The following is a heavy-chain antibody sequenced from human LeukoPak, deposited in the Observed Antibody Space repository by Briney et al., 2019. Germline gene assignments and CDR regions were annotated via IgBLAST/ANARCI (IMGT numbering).Heavy chain of an antibody. CDR3: ARAYSSSWYWNWFDP. V-gene: IGHV4-38-2*01. J-gene: IGHJ5*02. D-gene: IGHD6-13*01. Sequence: GSLRLSCAASGFTFDDYGMSWIRQPPGKGLEWIGNIYPTGSTYYNPSLKSRVTISVDTSKNQFSLKVSSVSAADTAVYYCARAYSSSWYWNWFDPWGQGTLVTVSS. CDR1: GFTFDDYG. CDR2: IYPTGST.